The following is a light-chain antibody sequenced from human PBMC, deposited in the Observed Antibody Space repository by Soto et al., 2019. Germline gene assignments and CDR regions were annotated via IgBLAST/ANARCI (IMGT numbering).Light chain of an antibody. CDR1: QTVSTY. J-gene: IGKJ1*01. V-gene: IGKV1-39*01. CDR2: ATS. CDR3: QQTYTTPRT. Sequence: DTHMTQSPSSLSASLGDRISITFRASQTVSTYLNWYQQKPGKAPTLLISATSTLQSGVPSRFSGSGSGTDFTLTITSLQPEDFATYYCQQTYTTPRTFGQGTKVDIK.